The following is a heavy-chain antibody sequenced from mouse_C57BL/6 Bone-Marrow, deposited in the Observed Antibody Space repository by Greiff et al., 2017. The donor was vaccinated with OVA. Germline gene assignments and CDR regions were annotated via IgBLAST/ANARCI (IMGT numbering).Heavy chain of an antibody. CDR3: ARGSI. CDR2: ISYDGSN. CDR1: GYSFTGGSY. D-gene: IGHD2-10*02. V-gene: IGHV3-6*01. Sequence: VQLKESGPGFVKPSQSLSLTCPVTGYSFTGGSYWNWLRQFPGNKLEWLGYISYDGSNNYNPSLKNRNTITRDTSKNQCFLKLNAVATEDTATYYCARGSIWGQGTTLTVSS. J-gene: IGHJ2*01.